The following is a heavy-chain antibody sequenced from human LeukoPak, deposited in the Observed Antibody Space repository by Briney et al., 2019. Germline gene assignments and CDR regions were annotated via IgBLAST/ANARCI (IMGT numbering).Heavy chain of an antibody. Sequence: GGSLRLSCAASGFPFSSYAMSWVRQAPGKGLEWVSVSSGSGGSTYHADSVKGRFTISRDSSKTILYLQMNSLRAEDAAVYFCAKGSAAGRPYYFDYWGQGTLVTVSS. D-gene: IGHD6-25*01. J-gene: IGHJ4*02. CDR3: AKGSAAGRPYYFDY. CDR2: SSGSGGST. V-gene: IGHV3-23*01. CDR1: GFPFSSYA.